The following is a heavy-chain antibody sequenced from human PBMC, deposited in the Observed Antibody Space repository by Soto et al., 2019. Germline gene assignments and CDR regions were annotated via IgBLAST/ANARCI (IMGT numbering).Heavy chain of an antibody. J-gene: IGHJ6*02. V-gene: IGHV4-59*01. CDR1: GGSISSYY. CDR2: IYYSGST. D-gene: IGHD3-10*01. Sequence: QVQLQESGPGLVKPSETLSLTCTVSGGSISSYYWSWIRQPPGKGLEWIGYIYYSGSTNYNPSLKRRVTISVDTPKNQFSLKLSSVTAADTAVYYCARGDPLLWFGEKVYYGMDVWGQGTTVTVSS. CDR3: ARGDPLLWFGEKVYYGMDV.